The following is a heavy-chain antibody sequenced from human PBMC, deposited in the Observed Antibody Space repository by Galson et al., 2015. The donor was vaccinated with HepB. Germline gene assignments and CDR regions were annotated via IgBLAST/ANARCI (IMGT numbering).Heavy chain of an antibody. V-gene: IGHV1-3*01. Sequence: SVKVSCKASGYTFTSYAMHWVRQAPGQRLEWMGWINAGNGNTKYSQKFQGRVTITRDTSASTAYMELSSLRSEDTAVYYCARDRWLRLNYYYYYGMDVWGQGTTVTVSS. D-gene: IGHD5-12*01. CDR2: INAGNGNT. J-gene: IGHJ6*02. CDR1: GYTFTSYA. CDR3: ARDRWLRLNYYYYYGMDV.